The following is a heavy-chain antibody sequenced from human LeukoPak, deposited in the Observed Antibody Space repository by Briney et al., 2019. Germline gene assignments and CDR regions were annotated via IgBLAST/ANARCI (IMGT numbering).Heavy chain of an antibody. CDR3: AKAGYCSSTSCYDRAFDM. V-gene: IGHV3-30*18. J-gene: IGHJ3*02. CDR1: GFTFSSNV. D-gene: IGHD2-2*01. Sequence: GGSLRLSCAASGFTFSSNVMHWVRQAPGKGLEWLAVISYDGSNKYYADSVKGRFTISRDNSKNTLYLQMDSLRAGDTAVYYCAKAGYCSSTSCYDRAFDMWGQGTMVTVSS. CDR2: ISYDGSNK.